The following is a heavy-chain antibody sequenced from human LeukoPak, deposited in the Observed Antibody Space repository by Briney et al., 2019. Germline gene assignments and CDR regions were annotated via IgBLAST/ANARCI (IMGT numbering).Heavy chain of an antibody. CDR2: ISGSGSST. J-gene: IGHJ4*02. Sequence: GGSLRLSCAVTGFNFNTKAMSWVRQAPGKGLEWVSAISGSGSSTYYADSVKGRFTISRDNSKNVLYLQMNSLRAEDTAVYFCAKEQMMYSSSPFDYWGQGTLVTVSA. V-gene: IGHV3-23*01. CDR1: GFNFNTKA. CDR3: AKEQMMYSSSPFDY. D-gene: IGHD6-19*01.